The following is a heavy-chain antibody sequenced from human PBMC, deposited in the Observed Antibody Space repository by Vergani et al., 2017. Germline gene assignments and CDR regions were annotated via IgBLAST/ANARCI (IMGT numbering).Heavy chain of an antibody. J-gene: IGHJ4*02. Sequence: QITLKESGPTLVKPTQTLTLTCTFSGFSLSTSGVGVGWIRQPPGKALEGLALIYWNDDKRYSPSLKSRLTITKDTSKNQVVLTMTNMDPVDTATYYCAHRPTKRSNRGGGNHPFEYWGQGTLVTVSS. CDR1: GFSLSTSGVG. CDR3: AHRPTKRSNRGGGNHPFEY. V-gene: IGHV2-5*01. CDR2: IYWNDDK. D-gene: IGHD4-23*01.